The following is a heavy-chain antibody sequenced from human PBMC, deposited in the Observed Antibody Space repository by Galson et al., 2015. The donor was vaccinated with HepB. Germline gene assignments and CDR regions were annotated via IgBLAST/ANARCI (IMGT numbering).Heavy chain of an antibody. J-gene: IGHJ3*02. CDR3: AREGWDDYGDYEGI. CDR2: IYTSGST. D-gene: IGHD4-17*01. CDR1: GVSIRTYY. V-gene: IGHV4-4*08. Sequence: LSLTCTASGVSIRTYYCSWIRQTPGKGLEWIGYIYTSGSTNYNPSLKSRVTMSVDTSKNQFSLKLSSVTAADTAVYYCAREGWDDYGDYEGIWGQGTMVTVSS.